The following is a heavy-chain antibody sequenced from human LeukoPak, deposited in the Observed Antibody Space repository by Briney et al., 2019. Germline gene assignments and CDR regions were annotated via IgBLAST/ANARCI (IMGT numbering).Heavy chain of an antibody. CDR2: INAGNGNT. Sequence: GASVKVSCKASGYTFTSYAMHWVRQAPGQRLEWMGWINAGNGNTKYSQKFQGRVTITRDTSASTAYMELSSLRSEDTAVYYCARAKTVTTSPLGYWGQGTLVTVSS. CDR3: ARAKTVTTSPLGY. CDR1: GYTFTSYA. V-gene: IGHV1-3*01. D-gene: IGHD4-17*01. J-gene: IGHJ4*02.